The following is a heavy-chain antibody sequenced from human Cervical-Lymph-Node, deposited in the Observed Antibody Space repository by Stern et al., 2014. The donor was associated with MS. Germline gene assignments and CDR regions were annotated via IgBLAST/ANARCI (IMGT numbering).Heavy chain of an antibody. D-gene: IGHD6-19*01. CDR1: GFTFRTYT. J-gene: IGHJ6*02. V-gene: IGHV3-21*01. CDR2: ISARSADI. Sequence: VQLVESGGGLVKPGGSLRLSCAASGFTFRTYTMNWVRQAPGKGLEWISSISARSADINYADSVKGRFTISRDNAKKSLFLDMNSLRVDDTAVYYCASVAVAGTGDQHYYYGLDVWGPGTTVTVSS. CDR3: ASVAVAGTGDQHYYYGLDV.